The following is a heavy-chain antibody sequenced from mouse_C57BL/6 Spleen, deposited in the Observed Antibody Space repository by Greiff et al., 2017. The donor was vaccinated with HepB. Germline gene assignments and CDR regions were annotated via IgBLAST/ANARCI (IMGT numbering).Heavy chain of an antibody. CDR3: TRDILITPVVGYAMDY. CDR1: GFTFSSYA. Sequence: EVQLVESGEGLVKPGGSLKLSCAASGFTFSSYAMSWVRQTPEKRLEWVAYISSGGDYIYYADTVKGRFTISRDNARNTLYLQMSSLKSEDTAMYYCTRDILITPVVGYAMDYWGQGTSVTVSS. V-gene: IGHV5-9-1*02. D-gene: IGHD1-1*01. J-gene: IGHJ4*01. CDR2: ISSGGDYI.